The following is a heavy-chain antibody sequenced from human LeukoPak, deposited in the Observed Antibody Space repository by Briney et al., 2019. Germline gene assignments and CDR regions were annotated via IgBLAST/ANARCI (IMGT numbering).Heavy chain of an antibody. V-gene: IGHV3-23*01. CDR2: ITGSGGTT. J-gene: IGHJ4*02. D-gene: IGHD1-26*01. CDR3: AKHNSGNFIYFDS. Sequence: GGSLRLSCAASGFTFSSYNMNWVRQAPGKGLEWVSGITGSGGTTYYADSVKGRFTLSRDNSKNTLYLQMNSLGAEDTAVYYCAKHNSGNFIYFDSWGQGALVTVSS. CDR1: GFTFSSYN.